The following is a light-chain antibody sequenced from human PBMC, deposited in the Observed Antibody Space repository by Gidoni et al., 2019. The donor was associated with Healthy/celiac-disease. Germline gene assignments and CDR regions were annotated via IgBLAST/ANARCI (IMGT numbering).Light chain of an antibody. J-gene: IGKJ1*01. CDR1: QVISNC. CDR2: AAS. V-gene: IGKV1-NL1*01. Sequence: DLQMTQSPSSLSASVGDRVTITCLASQVISNCLDWYQQKPGKAPKLLLYAASRLESGVPSRFSGSGSGTDYTLTISSLQPEDFATYYCQQYDSTPPTFGQGTKVEIK. CDR3: QQYDSTPPT.